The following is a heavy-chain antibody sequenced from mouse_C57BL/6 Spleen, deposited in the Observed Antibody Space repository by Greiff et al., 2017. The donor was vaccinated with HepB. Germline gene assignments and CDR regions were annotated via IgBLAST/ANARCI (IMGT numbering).Heavy chain of an antibody. CDR1: GFNIKDYY. V-gene: IGHV14-1*01. J-gene: IGHJ2*01. Sequence: VQLQQSGAELVRPGASVKLSCTASGFNIKDYYMHWVKQRPEQGLEWIGRIDPEDGDTDYAPKFQGKATMTADTSSNTAYLQLSSLTSEDTAVYYCTTFNYEYYFDYWGQGTTLTVSS. D-gene: IGHD2-1*01. CDR2: IDPEDGDT. CDR3: TTFNYEYYFDY.